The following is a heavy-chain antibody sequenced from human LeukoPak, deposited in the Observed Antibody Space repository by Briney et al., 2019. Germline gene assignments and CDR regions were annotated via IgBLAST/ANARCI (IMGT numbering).Heavy chain of an antibody. J-gene: IGHJ3*02. D-gene: IGHD3-3*01. CDR3: ARALGDGNVLRFLEWSQGAFDI. CDR1: GGSISGYY. Sequence: MSSETLSLTCTVSGGSISGYYWSWIRQPPGKGLEWIGYIYYSGSTNYNPSLKSRVTISVDTSKNQFSLKLSSVTAADTAVYYCARALGDGNVLRFLEWSQGAFDIWGQGTMVTVSS. V-gene: IGHV4-59*01. CDR2: IYYSGST.